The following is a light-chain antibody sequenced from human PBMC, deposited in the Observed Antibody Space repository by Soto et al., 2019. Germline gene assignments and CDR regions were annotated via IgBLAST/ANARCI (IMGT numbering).Light chain of an antibody. CDR2: LNSDGSH. V-gene: IGLV4-69*01. CDR1: SGHSNYA. J-gene: IGLJ1*01. CDR3: QTWVTGIYV. Sequence: QPVLTQSPSASASLGASVKLTCTLSSGHSNYAIAWHQQQPEKGPRYLMKLNSDGSHSKGDGIPDRFSGSSSGAERYLTISSLQSEDEADDYCQTWVTGIYVFGTGTKLTVL.